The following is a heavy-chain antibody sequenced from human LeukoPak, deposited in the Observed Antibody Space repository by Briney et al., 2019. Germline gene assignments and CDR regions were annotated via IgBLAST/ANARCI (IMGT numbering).Heavy chain of an antibody. J-gene: IGHJ6*03. Sequence: PSETLSLTCTVSGGSISSYCWSWIRQPAGKGLEWIWRIYTSGSTKYNPSLMSRVTMSVDTSKNKSCLKLSSVTAADTAVYYCARGVVSGEQRLAARVYYYYYMDVWGKGTTVTVSS. D-gene: IGHD6-6*01. CDR2: IYTSGST. CDR1: GGSISSYC. V-gene: IGHV4-4*07. CDR3: ARGVVSGEQRLAARVYYYYYMDV.